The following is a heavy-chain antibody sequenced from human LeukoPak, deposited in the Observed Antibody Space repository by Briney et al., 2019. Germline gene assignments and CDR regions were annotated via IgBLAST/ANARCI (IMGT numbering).Heavy chain of an antibody. D-gene: IGHD1-26*01. CDR1: GGTFSSYA. CDR3: ARDRDRSGSQNY. Sequence: ASVKVSFKASGGTFSSYAISWVRQAPGQGLEWMGGIIPIFGTANYAQKLQGRVTMTTDTSTSTAYMELRSLRSDDTAVYYCARDRDRSGSQNYWGQGTLVTVSS. V-gene: IGHV1-69*05. CDR2: IIPIFGTA. J-gene: IGHJ4*02.